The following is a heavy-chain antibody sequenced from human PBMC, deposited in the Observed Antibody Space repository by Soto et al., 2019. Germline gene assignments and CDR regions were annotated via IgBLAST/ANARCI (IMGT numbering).Heavy chain of an antibody. Sequence: GGSLRLSCAASGFTFSSYSMNWVRQAPGKGLEWVSSISSSSSYIYYADSVKGRFTISRDNAKNSLYLQMNSLRAEDTAVYYCARDGSDFWSGYYGYFDYWGQGTLVTVSS. V-gene: IGHV3-21*01. CDR1: GFTFSSYS. CDR2: ISSSSSYI. CDR3: ARDGSDFWSGYYGYFDY. D-gene: IGHD3-3*01. J-gene: IGHJ4*02.